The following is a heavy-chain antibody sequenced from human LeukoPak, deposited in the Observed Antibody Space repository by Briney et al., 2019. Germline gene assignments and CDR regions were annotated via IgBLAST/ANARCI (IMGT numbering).Heavy chain of an antibody. V-gene: IGHV3-7*04. CDR1: GFTFSSYW. D-gene: IGHD3-16*01. CDR3: ARGPSSGNALNY. Sequence: ETLRLSCAASGFTFSSYWMSWVRQAPGKGLEWVANIKQDGSEKDYVDSVKGRFTISRDNAKKSLYLQMNSLRAEDTAVYYCARGPSSGNALNYWGQGTLVTVSS. CDR2: IKQDGSEK. J-gene: IGHJ4*02.